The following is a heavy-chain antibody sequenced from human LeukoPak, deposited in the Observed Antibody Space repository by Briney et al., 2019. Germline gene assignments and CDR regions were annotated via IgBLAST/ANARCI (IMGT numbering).Heavy chain of an antibody. D-gene: IGHD6-13*01. V-gene: IGHV3-30*18. J-gene: IGHJ5*02. CDR2: ISYDGSNK. CDR1: GFTFSSYG. CDR3: AKYSSSWYWNWFDP. Sequence: GGSLRLSCAASGFTFSSYGMHWVRQAPGKGLEWVAVISYDGSNKYYADSVKGRFTISRDNSKNTLYLQMNSLRADHTAVYYCAKYSSSWYWNWFDPWGQGTLVTVSS.